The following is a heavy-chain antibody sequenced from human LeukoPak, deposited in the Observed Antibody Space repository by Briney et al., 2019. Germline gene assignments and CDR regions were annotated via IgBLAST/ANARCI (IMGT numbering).Heavy chain of an antibody. Sequence: SETLSLTCTVSGGSTSSYYWSWIRQPPGKGLEWIGYIYYSGSTNYNPSLKSRVTISVDTSKNQFSLKLSSVTAADTAVYYCARGSGSQFDYWGQGTLVTVSS. CDR2: IYYSGST. V-gene: IGHV4-59*01. CDR1: GGSTSSYY. J-gene: IGHJ4*02. D-gene: IGHD1-26*01. CDR3: ARGSGSQFDY.